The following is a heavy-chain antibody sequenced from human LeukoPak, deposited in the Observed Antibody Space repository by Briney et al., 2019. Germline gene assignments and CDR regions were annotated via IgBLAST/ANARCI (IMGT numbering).Heavy chain of an antibody. V-gene: IGHV6-1*01. CDR3: AREYMGENKEGEKYYYRSGSDYFNWFDP. CDR1: GDSVSSNTAV. D-gene: IGHD3-10*01. Sequence: SQTLSLTCAVSGDSVSSNTAVWNWIRQSPSRGLEWLGRTYYRSKWYNDYAVSVKGRITISPDTSKNQFSLRLTSVTPADTAVFYCAREYMGENKEGEKYYYRSGSDYFNWFDPWGQGTLVTVSS. J-gene: IGHJ5*02. CDR2: TYYRSKWYN.